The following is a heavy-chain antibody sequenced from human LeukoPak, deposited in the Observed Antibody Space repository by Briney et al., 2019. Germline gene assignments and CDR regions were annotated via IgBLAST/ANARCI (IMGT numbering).Heavy chain of an antibody. Sequence: TSETLSLTCTVSGGSISSSSYYWGWIRQPPGKGLEWIGSIYYSGSTYYNPSLKSRVTISVDTSKNQFSLKLSSVTAADTAVYYCARERYSYGYRDDYWGQGTLVTVSS. CDR2: IYYSGST. V-gene: IGHV4-39*07. CDR1: GGSISSSSYY. CDR3: ARERYSYGYRDDY. J-gene: IGHJ4*02. D-gene: IGHD5-18*01.